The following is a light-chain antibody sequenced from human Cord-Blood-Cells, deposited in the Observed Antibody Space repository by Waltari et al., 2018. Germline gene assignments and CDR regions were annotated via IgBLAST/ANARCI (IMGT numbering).Light chain of an antibody. CDR1: SSDVGSYNL. V-gene: IGLV2-23*01. CDR2: EGS. J-gene: IGLJ3*02. CDR3: CSYAGSRV. Sequence: QSALTQPASVSGSPGQSITISCTGTSSDVGSYNLVSWYQQHPGKAPQRMIYEGSKRPSGVSNRFSGSKSGNTASLTISGLQAEDEADYCCCSYAGSRVFGGGTKLTVL.